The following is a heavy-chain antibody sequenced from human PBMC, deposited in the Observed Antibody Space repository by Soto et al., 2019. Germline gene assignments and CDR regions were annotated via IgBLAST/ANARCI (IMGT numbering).Heavy chain of an antibody. V-gene: IGHV3-30*18. CDR1: GFTFSSYG. CDR3: AKDGSRGWELLGLPDY. D-gene: IGHD1-26*01. J-gene: IGHJ4*02. Sequence: QVQLVESGGGVVQPGRSLRLSCAASGFTFSSYGMHWVRQAPGKGLEWVAVISYDGSNKYYADSVKGRFTISRDNSKNKLYLQMNSLRAEDTAVYYCAKDGSRGWELLGLPDYWGQGTLVTVSS. CDR2: ISYDGSNK.